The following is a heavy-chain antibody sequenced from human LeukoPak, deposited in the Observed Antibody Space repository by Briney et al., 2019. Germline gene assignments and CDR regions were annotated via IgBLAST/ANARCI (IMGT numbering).Heavy chain of an antibody. D-gene: IGHD2-2*01. V-gene: IGHV3-7*03. J-gene: IGHJ5*02. Sequence: PGGSLRLSCAASGFTFSSYWMSWVRQAPGKGLEWVANIKQDGSEKYYVDSVKGRVTISRDNSKNTLYLQMNSLRAEDTAVYYCAKDYCISTSCYWFDPWGQGTLVTVSS. CDR2: IKQDGSEK. CDR3: AKDYCISTSCYWFDP. CDR1: GFTFSSYW.